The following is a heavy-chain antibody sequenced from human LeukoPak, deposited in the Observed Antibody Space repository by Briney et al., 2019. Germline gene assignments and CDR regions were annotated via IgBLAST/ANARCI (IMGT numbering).Heavy chain of an antibody. D-gene: IGHD2-15*01. CDR2: ISSSGVST. CDR3: ARDSGGSSTDY. V-gene: IGHV3-23*01. CDR1: GFTFSRYA. Sequence: GGPLRLSCAASGFTFSRYAMSWVRQAPGKGLEWVSAISSSGVSTYYADSVKGRFTISRDNSKNTLYLQVNSLRAEDTAVYYCARDSGGSSTDYWGQGTLVTVSS. J-gene: IGHJ4*02.